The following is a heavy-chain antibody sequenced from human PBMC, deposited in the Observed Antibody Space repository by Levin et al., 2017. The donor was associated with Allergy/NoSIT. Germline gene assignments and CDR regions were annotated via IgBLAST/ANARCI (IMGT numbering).Heavy chain of an antibody. D-gene: IGHD3-10*01. J-gene: IGHJ6*02. CDR1: GDSINRGNYY. CDR3: ARDECAWFGECYGMDV. CDR2: ISYTGRA. V-gene: IGHV4-31*03. Sequence: LSQTLSLTCTVSGDSINRGNYYWSWIRQQSGKGLEWIGFISYTGRAYYNPSLESRLTMSLDTSKNQFSLKMTSVTVADTAVYYCARDECAWFGECYGMDVWGHGTTVAVSS.